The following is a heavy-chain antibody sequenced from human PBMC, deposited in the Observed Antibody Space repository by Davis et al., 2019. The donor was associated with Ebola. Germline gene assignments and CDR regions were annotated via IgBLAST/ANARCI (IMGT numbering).Heavy chain of an antibody. D-gene: IGHD2-21*02. V-gene: IGHV3-74*01. CDR1: GFTFSTPW. J-gene: IGHJ4*02. Sequence: GESLKISCTASGFTFSTPWMHWVRQDPGGGLVWVARIRGDGLNRTYADSVRGRFTVSRDNAKDTLYLQMNGLRAEDTGVYYCARAAEVTWFDYWGQGILVTVSS. CDR2: IRGDGLNR. CDR3: ARAAEVTWFDY.